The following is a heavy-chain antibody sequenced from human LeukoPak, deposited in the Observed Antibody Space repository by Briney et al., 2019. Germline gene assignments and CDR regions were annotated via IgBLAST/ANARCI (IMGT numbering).Heavy chain of an antibody. Sequence: GGSQRLSCAASGFTFSSYSMNWVRQAPGKGLEWVSSISSSSSYIYYADSVKGRFTISRDNAKNSLYLQMNSLRAEDTAVYYCATTIVVVPAAIAAAGLDYWGQGPLVTVSS. V-gene: IGHV3-21*01. CDR1: GFTFSSYS. CDR3: ATTIVVVPAAIAAAGLDY. D-gene: IGHD2-2*02. CDR2: ISSSSSYI. J-gene: IGHJ4*02.